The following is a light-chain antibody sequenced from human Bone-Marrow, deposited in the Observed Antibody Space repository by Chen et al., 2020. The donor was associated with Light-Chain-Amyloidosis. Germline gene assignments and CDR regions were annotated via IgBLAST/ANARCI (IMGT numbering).Light chain of an antibody. J-gene: IGLJ2*01. V-gene: IGLV2-18*02. CDR3: SSYTRTTTLI. CDR2: EVT. CDR1: SSDVGSYHR. Sequence: QSALTQPPSVSGSPGQSVTISCTGTSSDVGSYHRVSWYQQSPGTAPKLMIYEVTKRPSGVPDRFSGSKSGITASLTSSGLQAEDEADYYCSSYTRTTTLIFGGGTKLTVL.